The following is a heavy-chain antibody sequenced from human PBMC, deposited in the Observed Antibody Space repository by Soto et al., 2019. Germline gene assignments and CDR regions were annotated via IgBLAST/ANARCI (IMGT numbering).Heavy chain of an antibody. D-gene: IGHD3-10*01. CDR2: INAGNGNT. Sequence: GASVKVSCKASGYTFTSYAMHWVRQAPGQRLEWMGWINAGNGNTKYSQKFQGRVTITRDTSASTAYMELSSLRSEDTAVYYCAGGWGDYYGSGSRPPGVYWGQGTLVTVSS. CDR1: GYTFTSYA. V-gene: IGHV1-3*01. J-gene: IGHJ4*02. CDR3: AGGWGDYYGSGSRPPGVY.